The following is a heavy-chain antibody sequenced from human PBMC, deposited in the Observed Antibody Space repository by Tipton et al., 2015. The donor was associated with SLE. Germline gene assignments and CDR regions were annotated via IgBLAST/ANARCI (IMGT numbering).Heavy chain of an antibody. CDR1: GGSLSSGGFL. CDR3: ARGELTTVTTGGYFDY. Sequence: TLSLTCAVSGGSLSSGGFLWSWIRQSPGKGLEWIGDIYHTGSTYYSPSLKSRVIISEDRSKNQFSLKLSFVTAADTAVYYCARGELTTVTTGGYFDYWGQGILVTVSS. V-gene: IGHV4-30-2*06. J-gene: IGHJ4*02. D-gene: IGHD4-17*01. CDR2: IYHTGST.